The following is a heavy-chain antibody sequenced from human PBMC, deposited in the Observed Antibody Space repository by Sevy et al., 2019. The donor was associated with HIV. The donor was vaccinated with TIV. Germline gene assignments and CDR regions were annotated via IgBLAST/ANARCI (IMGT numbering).Heavy chain of an antibody. CDR1: GFTVTSNY. Sequence: GGSLRLSCAATGFTVTSNYMSWVRQGPGKGLEWVSGFYNGDSTQYADSVKGRFTISRDKSNNTLYLQMDSLRAEDTAVYYCAREAGSSRFDYCGQGTLVAVSS. J-gene: IGHJ4*02. CDR3: AREAGSSRFDY. V-gene: IGHV3-53*01. D-gene: IGHD6-13*01. CDR2: FYNGDST.